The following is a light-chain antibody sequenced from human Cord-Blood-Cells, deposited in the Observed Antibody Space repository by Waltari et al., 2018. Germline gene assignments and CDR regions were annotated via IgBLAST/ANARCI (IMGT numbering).Light chain of an antibody. Sequence: DIQMTQSPSSLSASVGDRVTITCRTSQSISSYLNLYQQKPGKAPKHLIYAASSLQSGVPYRFSDSRSETDFTLTISSLQPEDFAPYYCRQSYSTPYTFGHGTKLEIK. CDR3: RQSYSTPYT. V-gene: IGKV1-39*01. CDR1: QSISSY. J-gene: IGKJ2*01. CDR2: AAS.